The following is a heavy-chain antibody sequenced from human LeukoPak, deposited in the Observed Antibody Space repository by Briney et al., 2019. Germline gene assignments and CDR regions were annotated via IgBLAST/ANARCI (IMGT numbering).Heavy chain of an antibody. D-gene: IGHD2-15*01. Sequence: GGSLRLSCAASGFTFSDYYMSWIRQAPGKGLEWVSYISSSGSTIYYADSVKGRFTISRDNAKNSLYLQMNSLRAEDTAVYYCARVQEDIVVVVAAMETYYYYYYMDVWGKGTTVTVSS. CDR2: ISSSGSTI. J-gene: IGHJ6*03. V-gene: IGHV3-11*01. CDR1: GFTFSDYY. CDR3: ARVQEDIVVVVAAMETYYYYYYMDV.